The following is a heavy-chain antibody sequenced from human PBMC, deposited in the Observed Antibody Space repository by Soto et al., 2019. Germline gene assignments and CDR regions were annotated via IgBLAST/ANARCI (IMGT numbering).Heavy chain of an antibody. CDR1: GYTFTSYG. CDR2: ISAYNGNT. D-gene: IGHD2-15*01. CDR3: AREYCSGGSCYSVNAFDI. V-gene: IGHV1-18*01. Sequence: ASVKVSCKASGYTFTSYGISWVRQAPGQGLEWMGWISAYNGNTNYAQKLQGRVTMTTDTSTSTAYMELRSLRSDDTAVYYCAREYCSGGSCYSVNAFDIWGQGTMVTV. J-gene: IGHJ3*02.